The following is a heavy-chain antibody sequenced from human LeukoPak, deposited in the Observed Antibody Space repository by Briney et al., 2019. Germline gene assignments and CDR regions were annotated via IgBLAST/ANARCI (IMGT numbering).Heavy chain of an antibody. V-gene: IGHV3-73*01. Sequence: GGSLRLSCAASGFTFSGSAMHWVRQASGKGLEWVGRIRSKTNSYATSYAASVKGRFALSRDNSKNTLYLQMNGLRAEDTAVYYCAKVTEISGWYWGINWFDPWGQGTLVTVSS. CDR1: GFTFSGSA. CDR2: IRSKTNSYAT. D-gene: IGHD6-19*01. J-gene: IGHJ5*02. CDR3: AKVTEISGWYWGINWFDP.